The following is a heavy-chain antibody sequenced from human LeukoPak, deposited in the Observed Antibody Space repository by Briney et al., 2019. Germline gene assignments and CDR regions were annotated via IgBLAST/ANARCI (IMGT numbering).Heavy chain of an antibody. Sequence: SETLSLTCTVSGGSISSYYWSWIRQPPGKGLEWIGYIYYSGSTNYNPSLKSRVTISVDTSKNQFSLKLSSVTAADTAVYYCARDLGLWYFDYWGQGTPVTVSS. CDR2: IYYSGST. V-gene: IGHV4-59*01. CDR1: GGSISSYY. D-gene: IGHD3-16*01. CDR3: ARDLGLWYFDY. J-gene: IGHJ4*02.